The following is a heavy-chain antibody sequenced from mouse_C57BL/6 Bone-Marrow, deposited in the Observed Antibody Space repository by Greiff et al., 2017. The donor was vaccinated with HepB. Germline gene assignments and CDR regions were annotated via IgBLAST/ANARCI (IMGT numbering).Heavy chain of an antibody. CDR1: GYTFTSYW. V-gene: IGHV1-64*01. J-gene: IGHJ4*01. CDR2: IHPNSGST. Sequence: VQLQQSGTVLARPGASVKMSCKTSGYTFTSYWMHWVKQRPGQGLEWIGMIHPNSGSTNYNEKFKSKATLTVDKSSSTAYMQLSSLTSEDSAVYSGAKSEDYYAMDYWGQGTSVTVSS. CDR3: AKSEDYYAMDY.